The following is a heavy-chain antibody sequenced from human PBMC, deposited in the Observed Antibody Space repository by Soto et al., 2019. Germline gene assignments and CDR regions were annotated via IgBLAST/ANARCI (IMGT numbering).Heavy chain of an antibody. CDR3: AKDRALSRAAAGDVFDY. J-gene: IGHJ4*02. V-gene: IGHV3-23*01. CDR2: ISGSGGST. D-gene: IGHD6-13*01. Sequence: GGSLRLSCASSGVTFSSYAMSWVRQAPGKGLEWVSAISGSGGSTYYADSVKGRFTISRDNSKNTLYLQMNSLRTEDTAVYYCAKDRALSRAAAGDVFDYWGQGTLVTVSS. CDR1: GVTFSSYA.